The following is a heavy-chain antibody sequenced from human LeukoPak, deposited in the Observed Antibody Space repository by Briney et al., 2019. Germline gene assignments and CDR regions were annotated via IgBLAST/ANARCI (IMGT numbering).Heavy chain of an antibody. J-gene: IGHJ3*02. Sequence: GESLQISCKGSGYRFTSYWIGWVRQLPGKGLEWMGIIYPGDSDTRYSPSFQGQVTISADKSISTAYLQWSSLKASDTAMYYCARLPVGYCSSTSCSAAFDIWGQGTMVTVSS. V-gene: IGHV5-51*01. CDR2: IYPGDSDT. CDR1: GYRFTSYW. CDR3: ARLPVGYCSSTSCSAAFDI. D-gene: IGHD2-2*01.